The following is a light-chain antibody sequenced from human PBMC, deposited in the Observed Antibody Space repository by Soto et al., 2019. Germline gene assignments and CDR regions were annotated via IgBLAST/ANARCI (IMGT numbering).Light chain of an antibody. CDR1: QSVSSH. CDR2: DSS. J-gene: IGKJ1*01. CDR3: QQFGDWPS. Sequence: EIRMTQSPATLSVSPGDNATLSCRASQSVSSHVVWYQQKPGQAPRLLISDSSTRAPGIPARFSGSESGTEFTLTISSLQSEDFAVYYCQQFGDWPSFGLGTKVEI. V-gene: IGKV3D-15*01.